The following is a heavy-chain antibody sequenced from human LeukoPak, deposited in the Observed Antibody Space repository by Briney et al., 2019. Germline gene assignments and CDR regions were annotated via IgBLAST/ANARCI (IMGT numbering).Heavy chain of an antibody. CDR3: AREYGEMGTGWDAFDI. CDR1: GLSVSSNN. J-gene: IGHJ3*02. Sequence: GGSLRLSCAASGLSVSSNNMHWVRQAPGGGLEWVSYISAGSGTIYSADSVKGRFTISRDNAKNSLYLQMNSLRAEDTAVYYCAREYGEMGTGWDAFDIWGQGTMVTVSS. V-gene: IGHV3-48*04. D-gene: IGHD3/OR15-3a*01. CDR2: ISAGSGTI.